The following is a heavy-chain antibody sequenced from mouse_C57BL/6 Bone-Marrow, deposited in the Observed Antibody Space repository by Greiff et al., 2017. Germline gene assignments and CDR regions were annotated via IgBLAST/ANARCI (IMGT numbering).Heavy chain of an antibody. CDR2: IDPETGGT. CDR3: TRLGYYGRKTWFAY. V-gene: IGHV1-15*01. CDR1: GYTFTDYE. J-gene: IGHJ3*01. D-gene: IGHD1-1*01. Sequence: QVQLKESGAELVRPGASVTLSCKASGYTFTDYEMHWVKQTPVHGLEWIGAIDPETGGTAYNQKFKGKAILTADKSSSTAYMELRSLTSEDSAVYYCTRLGYYGRKTWFAYWGQGTLVTVSA.